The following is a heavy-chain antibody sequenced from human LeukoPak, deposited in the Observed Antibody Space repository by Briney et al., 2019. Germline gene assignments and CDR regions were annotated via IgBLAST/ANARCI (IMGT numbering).Heavy chain of an antibody. V-gene: IGHV3-64*01. Sequence: GGSLRLSCAASGFTFDIYAMHWVRQAPGKGLEYVSGISDQGGSTYYANSVKGRFTISRDNSKNTLYLQMGSLRAEDTAVYYCARVDSTGWDDAFDYWGQGPLVTVSS. D-gene: IGHD6-19*01. CDR2: ISDQGGST. CDR3: ARVDSTGWDDAFDY. J-gene: IGHJ4*02. CDR1: GFTFDIYA.